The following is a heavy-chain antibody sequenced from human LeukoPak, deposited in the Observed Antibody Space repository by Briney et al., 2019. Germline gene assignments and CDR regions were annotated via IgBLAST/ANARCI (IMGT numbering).Heavy chain of an antibody. CDR1: GFTFSSYW. CDR2: IKQDGSEK. CDR3: AKDTDRRGYSYGYADY. D-gene: IGHD5-18*01. V-gene: IGHV3-7*03. Sequence: GGSLRLSCAASGFTFSSYWMSWVRQAPGKGLEWVANIKQDGSEKYYVDSVKGRFTISRDNAKNSLYLQMNSLRAEDTALYYCAKDTDRRGYSYGYADYWGQGTLVTVSS. J-gene: IGHJ4*02.